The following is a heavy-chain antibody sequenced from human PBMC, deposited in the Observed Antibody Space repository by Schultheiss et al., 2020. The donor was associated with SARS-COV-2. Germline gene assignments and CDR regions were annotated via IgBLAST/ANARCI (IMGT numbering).Heavy chain of an antibody. J-gene: IGHJ6*02. Sequence: GGSLRLSCAASGFTFSSYGMHWVRQAPGKGLEWVAFIRYDGSNKYYADSVKGRFTISRDNSKNTLYLQMNSLRAEDTAVYYCAREVYAIHYYYYGMDVWGQGTTVTVSS. CDR1: GFTFSSYG. D-gene: IGHD2-8*01. CDR2: IRYDGSNK. CDR3: AREVYAIHYYYYGMDV. V-gene: IGHV3-30*02.